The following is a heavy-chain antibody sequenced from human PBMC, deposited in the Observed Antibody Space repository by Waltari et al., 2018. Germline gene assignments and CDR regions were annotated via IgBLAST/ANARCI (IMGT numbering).Heavy chain of an antibody. CDR2: NIPIFGTA. V-gene: IGHV1-69*01. CDR1: GGTFSSYA. Sequence: QVQLVQSGAEVKKPGSSVKVSCKASGGTFSSYAISWVRQAPGQGLEWRGGNIPIFGTANYAQKFQGRVTITADESTSTAYMELSSLRSEDTAVYYCARDSPITIFGVVTPDWFDPWGQGTLVTVSS. D-gene: IGHD3-3*01. J-gene: IGHJ5*02. CDR3: ARDSPITIFGVVTPDWFDP.